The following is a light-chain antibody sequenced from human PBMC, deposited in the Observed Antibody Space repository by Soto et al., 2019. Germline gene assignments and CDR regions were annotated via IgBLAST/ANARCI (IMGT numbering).Light chain of an antibody. CDR1: QSVSSGY. J-gene: IGKJ2*01. Sequence: ETVMTQSPGTLSLSPGERATLSCRASQSVSSGYLAWYQQKPGQAPRLLIFGASNRATGIPDRFTGSGSGTDFTLTIIRLEPEDFAVYYCQQYGISQNTFGQGTKLEIK. CDR2: GAS. V-gene: IGKV3-20*01. CDR3: QQYGISQNT.